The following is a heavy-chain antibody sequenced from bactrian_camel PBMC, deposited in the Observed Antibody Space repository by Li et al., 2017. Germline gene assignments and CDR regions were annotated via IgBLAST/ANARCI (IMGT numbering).Heavy chain of an antibody. CDR1: GYSRC. D-gene: IGHD3*01. CDR3: AADPLGTLWVSSYSY. J-gene: IGHJ4*01. V-gene: IGHV3S53*01. CDR2: IVTDDKT. Sequence: HVQLVESGGASVQAGGSLRLSCAASGYSRCLGWSRQAPGKEREGVATIVTDDKTTYADSVKGRFTVSRDNAKNTLYLQMTSLQTEDSGVYYCAADPLGTLWVSSYSYWGQGTQVTVS.